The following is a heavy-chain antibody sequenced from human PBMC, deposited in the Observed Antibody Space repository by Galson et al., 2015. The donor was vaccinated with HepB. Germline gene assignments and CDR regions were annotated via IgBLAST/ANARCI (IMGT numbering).Heavy chain of an antibody. CDR2: INPNSGGT. CDR1: GYTFTGYY. CDR3: ARGGSSSWYFSRIARHWFDP. V-gene: IGHV1-2*02. J-gene: IGHJ5*02. Sequence: SVKVSCKASGYTFTGYYMHWVRQAPGQGLEWMGWINPNSGGTNYAQKFQGRVTMTRDTSISTAYMELSRLRSDDTAVYYCARGGSSSWYFSRIARHWFDPWGQGTLVTVSS. D-gene: IGHD6-13*01.